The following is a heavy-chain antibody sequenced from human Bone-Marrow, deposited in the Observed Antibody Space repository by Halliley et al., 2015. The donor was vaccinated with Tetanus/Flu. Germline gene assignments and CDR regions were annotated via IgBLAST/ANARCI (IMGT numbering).Heavy chain of an antibody. CDR1: GYSFTNFW. CDR3: ARHGDDSGSYLYYFYGMDV. D-gene: IGHD3-16*02. Sequence: VQLVQSGAEVKEPGESLKISCKGSGYSFTNFWIGWVRQMPGKGLEWMGIIYPGDSDTTYGPSFQGQVTISADKSINTAYLQWSSLQASDTAMYYCARHGDDSGSYLYYFYGMDVWGQGTTVTVSS. J-gene: IGHJ6*02. V-gene: IGHV5-51*01. CDR2: IYPGDSDT.